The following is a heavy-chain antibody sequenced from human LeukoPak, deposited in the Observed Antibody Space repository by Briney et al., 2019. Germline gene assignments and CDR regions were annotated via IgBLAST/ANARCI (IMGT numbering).Heavy chain of an antibody. J-gene: IGHJ5*02. V-gene: IGHV1-8*01. D-gene: IGHD2-15*01. CDR3: ARGRSQAPYCSGGSCYFDP. Sequence: GASVKVSCKASGYTFTSYDINWVRQATGQGLEWMGWMNPNSSNTGYAQKFQGRVTMTRNTSISTAYMELSSLRSEDTAVYYCARGRSQAPYCSGGSCYFDPWGQGTLVTVSS. CDR1: GYTFTSYD. CDR2: MNPNSSNT.